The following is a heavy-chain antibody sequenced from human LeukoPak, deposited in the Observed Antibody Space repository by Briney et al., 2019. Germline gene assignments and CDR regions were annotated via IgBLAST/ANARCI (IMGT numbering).Heavy chain of an antibody. CDR1: SYSISRDYY. Sequence: SETLSLTCAVSSYSISRDYYWGWIRQPPGKGLEWIGNIYHSGSTYYNSSLKSRVTISVDTSKNQFSLKLSSVTAADTAVYYCAKHGRAIAASGAKDYFDYWGQGTLVTVSS. V-gene: IGHV4-38-2*01. CDR3: AKHGRAIAASGAKDYFDY. D-gene: IGHD6-13*01. J-gene: IGHJ4*02. CDR2: IYHSGST.